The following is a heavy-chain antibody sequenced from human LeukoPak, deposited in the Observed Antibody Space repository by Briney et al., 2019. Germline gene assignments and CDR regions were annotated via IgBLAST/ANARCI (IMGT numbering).Heavy chain of an antibody. CDR3: AKAFRIVGIGNPDDAFDV. CDR2: IAGTGGST. V-gene: IGHV3-23*01. Sequence: PGGSLRLSCAASGFTFSSYSMNWVRQAPGKGLEWVSSIAGTGGSTYYADSVKGRFTLSRDNSENTLYLQLNSLRAEDSAIYYCAKAFRIVGIGNPDDAFDVWGQGTVVTVSS. D-gene: IGHD1-26*01. CDR1: GFTFSSYS. J-gene: IGHJ3*01.